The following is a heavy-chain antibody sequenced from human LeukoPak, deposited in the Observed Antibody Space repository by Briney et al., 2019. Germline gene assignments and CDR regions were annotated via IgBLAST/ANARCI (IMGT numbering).Heavy chain of an antibody. CDR3: ARGVYCSGGSCYEDY. V-gene: IGHV4-34*01. CDR1: GGSFSGYY. D-gene: IGHD2-15*01. Sequence: PSETLSLTCAVYGGSFSGYYLSWIRQPPGKGLEWIGEINHSGSTNYNPSLKSRVTISVDTSKNQFSLKLSSVTAADTAVYYCARGVYCSGGSCYEDYWGQGTLVTVSS. J-gene: IGHJ4*02. CDR2: INHSGST.